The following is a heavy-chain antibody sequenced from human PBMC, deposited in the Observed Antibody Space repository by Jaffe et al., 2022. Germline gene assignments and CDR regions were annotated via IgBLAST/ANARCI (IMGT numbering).Heavy chain of an antibody. Sequence: EVQLVESGGGLVQPGGSLRLSCAASGFTFSSYEMNWVRQAPGKGLEWVSYISGSGTTIYYADSVKGRFTISRDNAKNSLYLQMNSLRAEDTAVYYCARVKEGWELLCSDYWGQGTLVTVSS. J-gene: IGHJ4*02. CDR2: ISGSGTTI. V-gene: IGHV3-48*03. D-gene: IGHD1-26*01. CDR3: ARVKEGWELLCSDY. CDR1: GFTFSSYE.